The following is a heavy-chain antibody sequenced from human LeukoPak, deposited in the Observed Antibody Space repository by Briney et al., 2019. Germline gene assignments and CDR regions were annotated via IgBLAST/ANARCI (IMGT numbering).Heavy chain of an antibody. V-gene: IGHV3-11*01. CDR2: ITSSGTTS. D-gene: IGHD4-17*01. CDR1: GFTFSDHY. CDR3: ARDPDYGDPD. Sequence: GGSLRLSCTASGFTFSDHYMSWFRLSPGKGLEWLSYITSSGTTSDYADSVKGRFTISRDNAKNSMYLQMNSLRPEDTAVYYCARDPDYGDPDWGQGTLFTVSS. J-gene: IGHJ4*02.